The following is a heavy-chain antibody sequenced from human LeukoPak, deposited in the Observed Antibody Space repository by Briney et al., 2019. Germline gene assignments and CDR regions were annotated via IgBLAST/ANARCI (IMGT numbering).Heavy chain of an antibody. CDR1: GYTLTELS. Sequence: GASVKVSCKVSGYTLTELSMHWVRQAPGEGLEWMGGFDPEDGETIYAQKFQGRVTMTEDTSTDTAYMELSSLRSEDTAVYYCATSCCSTSSRLSWFDPWGQGTLVTVSS. CDR2: FDPEDGET. V-gene: IGHV1-24*01. J-gene: IGHJ5*02. D-gene: IGHD2-2*01. CDR3: ATSCCSTSSRLSWFDP.